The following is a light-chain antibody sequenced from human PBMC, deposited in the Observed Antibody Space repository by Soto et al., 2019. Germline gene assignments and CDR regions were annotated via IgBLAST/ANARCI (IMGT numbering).Light chain of an antibody. Sequence: DIQMTQSPSSLSASVGDSVTITCRASQSISSYLNWYQQKPGKAPTLLIYAASSLQSGVPSRFSGSGSGTDFTITISSLPPEDFVTYFCQQSYTLPLTFGGGTKVDIK. CDR1: QSISSY. CDR3: QQSYTLPLT. V-gene: IGKV1-39*01. J-gene: IGKJ4*01. CDR2: AAS.